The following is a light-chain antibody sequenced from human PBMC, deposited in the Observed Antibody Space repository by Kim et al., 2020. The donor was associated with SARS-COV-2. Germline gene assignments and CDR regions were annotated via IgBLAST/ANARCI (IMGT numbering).Light chain of an antibody. Sequence: DIQMTQSPSTLSASIGDRVTITCRASQSIGQWLAWYQQKPGKAPYLLIYKASNLETGVPSRFSGSVSGTDFTLTISSLQPGDFATYYCAQYITALYTFGQGTKLEI. V-gene: IGKV1-5*03. J-gene: IGKJ2*01. CDR3: AQYITALYT. CDR2: KAS. CDR1: QSIGQW.